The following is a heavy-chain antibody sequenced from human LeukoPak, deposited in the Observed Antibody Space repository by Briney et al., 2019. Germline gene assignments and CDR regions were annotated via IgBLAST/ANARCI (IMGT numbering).Heavy chain of an antibody. J-gene: IGHJ4*02. CDR1: GGSISSSSYY. CDR2: IYYSGST. D-gene: IGHD6-19*01. V-gene: IGHV4-39*01. CDR3: ARASGWRSEGHMLGY. Sequence: PSETLSLTCTVSGGSISSSSYYWGWIRQPPGKGLEWIGSIYYSGSTYYNPSLKSRVTISVDTSKNQFSLKLSSVTAADTAVYYCARASGWRSEGHMLGYWGQGTLVTVSS.